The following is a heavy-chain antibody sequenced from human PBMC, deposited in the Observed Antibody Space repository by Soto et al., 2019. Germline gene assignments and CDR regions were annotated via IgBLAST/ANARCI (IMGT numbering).Heavy chain of an antibody. D-gene: IGHD1-26*01. CDR1: GDTFSTYA. J-gene: IGHJ4*02. CDR3: ASSSGNNYGVGTNYYFDY. V-gene: IGHV1-69*06. Sequence: QVQLVQSGAEMKKPGSSVKVSCKASGDTFSTYAIVWVRQAPGQGLEWMGGITPIFGTANYAQKFQGRVTITADKSASPAFMELSSLRSEDTAVYYCASSSGNNYGVGTNYYFDYWGQGTLVTVSS. CDR2: ITPIFGTA.